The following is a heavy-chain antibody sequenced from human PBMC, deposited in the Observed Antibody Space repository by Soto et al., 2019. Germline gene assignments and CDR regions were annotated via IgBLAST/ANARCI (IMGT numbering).Heavy chain of an antibody. J-gene: IGHJ6*02. CDR1: GGSISSGGYS. V-gene: IGHV4-30-2*02. CDR2: IYHSGST. Sequence: SETLSLTXAVSGGSISSGGYSWSWIRQPPGKGLEWIGYIYHSGSTSYNPSLKSRVTMSVDTSKSQFSLKLTSVTAADTAVYYCARGEDAFFYYGLDVWGQGITVTVSS. CDR3: ARGEDAFFYYGLDV.